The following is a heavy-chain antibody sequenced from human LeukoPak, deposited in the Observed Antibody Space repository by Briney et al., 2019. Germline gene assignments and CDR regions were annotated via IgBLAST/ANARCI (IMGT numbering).Heavy chain of an antibody. CDR3: ARTSSWYAGAWFDS. V-gene: IGHV4-39*01. CDR2: IYFSGTP. Sequence: SETLPLTCTVSRGSIRTADYYWAWVHQPPGEGLEWLGSIYFSGTPYFNPSLKSRVAVSIDTSKNQFSLKVTSVNASDTAVYFCARTSSWYAGAWFDSWGQGTLVTVSS. D-gene: IGHD6-13*01. CDR1: RGSIRTADYY. J-gene: IGHJ5*01.